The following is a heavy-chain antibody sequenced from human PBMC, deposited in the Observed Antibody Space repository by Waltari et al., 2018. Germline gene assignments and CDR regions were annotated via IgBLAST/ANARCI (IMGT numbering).Heavy chain of an antibody. J-gene: IGHJ4*02. Sequence: QVQLVQSGAEVKKPGASVKVSCKTSGYTFTRYDINWVRQAPGQGLEWMGWMNPNSGKTGYAQKFQGRVTMTRSTSISTAYMELSGLRSEDTAVYYCATIGVVTDAALWGQGTLVTVSS. CDR1: GYTFTRYD. D-gene: IGHD3-3*01. CDR3: ATIGVVTDAAL. CDR2: MNPNSGKT. V-gene: IGHV1-8*01.